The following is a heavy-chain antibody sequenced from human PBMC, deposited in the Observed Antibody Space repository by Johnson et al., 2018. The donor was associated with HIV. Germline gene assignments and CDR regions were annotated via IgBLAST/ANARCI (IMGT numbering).Heavy chain of an antibody. Sequence: VQLVESGGGLVQPGGSLRLSCVVSGFTFSDYYMDWVRQAPGKGLEWVAVIWYDGSNKYYADSVKGRFTISRDNSKNTLYLQMNRLRAEDTAVYYCAREWLYGFDIWGQGTMVTVSS. CDR3: AREWLYGFDI. J-gene: IGHJ3*02. CDR2: IWYDGSNK. V-gene: IGHV3-33*08. D-gene: IGHD5-24*01. CDR1: GFTFSDYY.